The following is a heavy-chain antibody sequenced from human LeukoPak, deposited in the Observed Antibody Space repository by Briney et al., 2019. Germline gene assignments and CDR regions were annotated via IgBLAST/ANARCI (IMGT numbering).Heavy chain of an antibody. CDR1: GGSISSSSYY. Sequence: SETLSLTCTVSGGSISSSSYYWRWIRQPPGKGLEWIESIYYSGSTYYNPSLKSRVTISVDTSKNQFSLKLSSVTAADTAVNYCARLMVRGVMRNYYYGMDVWGQGTTVTVSS. J-gene: IGHJ6*02. V-gene: IGHV4-39*01. D-gene: IGHD3-10*01. CDR3: ARLMVRGVMRNYYYGMDV. CDR2: IYYSGST.